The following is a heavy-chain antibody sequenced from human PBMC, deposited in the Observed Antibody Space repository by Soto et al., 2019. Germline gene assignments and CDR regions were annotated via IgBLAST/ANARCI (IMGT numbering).Heavy chain of an antibody. CDR3: AMTVGAAYYFDF. CDR2: VYTSGST. V-gene: IGHV4-4*07. CDR1: GDSMTKYY. J-gene: IGHJ4*02. D-gene: IGHD1-26*01. Sequence: SETLSLTCTVSGDSMTKYYWSWIRQPAGKGLEWIGRVYTSGSTNYNPSLKSRVTMSIDTSNNHFSLTLKSVTAADTAVYYCAMTVGAAYYFDFWGQGALVTVSS.